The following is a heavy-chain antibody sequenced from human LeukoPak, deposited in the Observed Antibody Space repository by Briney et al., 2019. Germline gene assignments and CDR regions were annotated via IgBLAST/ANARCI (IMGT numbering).Heavy chain of an antibody. CDR2: ISSSSSYI. CDR1: GFTFSSYS. D-gene: IGHD6-19*01. CDR3: ARDIAVAGSDY. J-gene: IGHJ4*02. V-gene: IGHV3-21*01. Sequence: GGSLRLSCAASGFTFSSYSMNWVRQAPGKWLEWVSSISSSSSYIYYADSVKGRFTISRDNAKNSLYLQMNSLRAEDTAVYYCARDIAVAGSDYWGQGTLVTVSS.